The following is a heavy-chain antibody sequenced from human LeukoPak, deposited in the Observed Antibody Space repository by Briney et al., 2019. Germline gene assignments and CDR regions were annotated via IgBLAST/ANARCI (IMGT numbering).Heavy chain of an antibody. V-gene: IGHV1-69*05. D-gene: IGHD3-22*01. CDR1: GGTFSSYA. J-gene: IGHJ4*02. CDR2: IIPIFGTA. CDR3: ASPSYYDSSGYRWRFDY. Sequence: SVKVSCKASGGTFSSYAISWARQAPGQGLEWMGGIIPIFGTANYAQKFQGRVTITTDESTSTAYMGLSSLRSEDTAVYYCASPSYYDSSGYRWRFDYWGQGTLVTVSS.